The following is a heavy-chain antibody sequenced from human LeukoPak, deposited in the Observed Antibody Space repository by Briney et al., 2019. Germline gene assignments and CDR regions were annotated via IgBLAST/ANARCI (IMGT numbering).Heavy chain of an antibody. D-gene: IGHD3-22*01. CDR1: GGSISSYY. Sequence: SETLSLTCTVSGGSISSYYRSWIRQPPGKGLEWIGYIYYSGSTNYNPSLKSRVTISVDTSKNQFSLKLSSVTAADTAVYYCARDLGYDSSGYYLWGQGTLVTVSS. J-gene: IGHJ4*02. CDR2: IYYSGST. CDR3: ARDLGYDSSGYYL. V-gene: IGHV4-59*01.